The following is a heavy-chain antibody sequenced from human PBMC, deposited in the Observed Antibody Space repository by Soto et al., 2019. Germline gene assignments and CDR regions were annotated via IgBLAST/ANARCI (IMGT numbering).Heavy chain of an antibody. CDR2: IYYNRIA. CDR1: GGSIISHY. J-gene: IGHJ4*02. CDR3: ERVPRYDCGTDCYPEYLDY. D-gene: IGHD2-21*02. Sequence: ASETLSLTCTVSGGSIISHYWCCVRQPPGKGLEWVAYIYYNRIAKYTPYLNKRVTISTDSSKNQISLTLSSVTAADTGIYYCERVPRYDCGTDCYPEYLDYWGQGVLVTVSS. V-gene: IGHV4-59*11.